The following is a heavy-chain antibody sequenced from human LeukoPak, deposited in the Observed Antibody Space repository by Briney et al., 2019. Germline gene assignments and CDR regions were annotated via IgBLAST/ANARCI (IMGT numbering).Heavy chain of an antibody. CDR1: GYTFTSYY. J-gene: IGHJ4*02. Sequence: PLASVKVSCKASGYTFTSYYMHWVRQAPGQGLEWMGINNPRGVSTNYAQKFRDRVTMTRDASTSTVYMELSSLKSDDTAVYYCARVTSSSWYSYFDYWGQGTLVIVSS. D-gene: IGHD6-13*01. CDR2: NNPRGVST. CDR3: ARVTSSSWYSYFDY. V-gene: IGHV1-46*01.